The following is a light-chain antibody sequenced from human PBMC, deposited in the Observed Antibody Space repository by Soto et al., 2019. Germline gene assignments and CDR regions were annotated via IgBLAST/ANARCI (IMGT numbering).Light chain of an antibody. CDR2: AAS. J-gene: IGKJ4*01. CDR3: QQSYSIPRT. Sequence: DIQMTQSPSSLSASIGDIVTITCRASQSIANYLNWYQQKPGQAPKLLISAASSLQSGVPSRFSGRGSGTDFILTISSLQPDDFATDYCQQSYSIPRTFGGGTKVESK. V-gene: IGKV1-39*01. CDR1: QSIANY.